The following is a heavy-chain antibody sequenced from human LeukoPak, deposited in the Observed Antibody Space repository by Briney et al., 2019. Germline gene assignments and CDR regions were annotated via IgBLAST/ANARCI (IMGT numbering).Heavy chain of an antibody. CDR1: GGSISSGSYY. D-gene: IGHD3-10*01. V-gene: IGHV4-39*01. J-gene: IGHJ4*02. Sequence: SETLSLTCTVSGGSISSGSYYWSWIRQPPGKGLEWIGEINHVGSTNYNPSLKSRVTISIDTPENQFSLKLTSVTAADTAVYYCATHRVVRGVIAYWGQGTLVTVSS. CDR3: ATHRVVRGVIAY. CDR2: INHVGST.